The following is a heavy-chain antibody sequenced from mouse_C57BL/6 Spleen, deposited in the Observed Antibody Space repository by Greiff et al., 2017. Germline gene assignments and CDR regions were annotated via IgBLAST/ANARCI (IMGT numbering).Heavy chain of an antibody. Sequence: QVQLQQSGAELVMPGASVKLSCKASGYTFTSYWMHWVKQRPGQGLEWIGEIDPSDSYTNYNQKFKGKSTLTVDKSSSTAYMQLSSLTSEDSAVYYCARSEGITTVVEYYFDYWGQGTTLTVSS. CDR3: ARSEGITTVVEYYFDY. V-gene: IGHV1-69*01. CDR2: IDPSDSYT. CDR1: GYTFTSYW. J-gene: IGHJ2*01. D-gene: IGHD1-1*01.